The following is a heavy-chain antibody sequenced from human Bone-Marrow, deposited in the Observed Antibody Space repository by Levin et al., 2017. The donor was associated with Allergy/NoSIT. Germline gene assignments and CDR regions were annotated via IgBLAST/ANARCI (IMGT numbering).Heavy chain of an antibody. Sequence: GESPKISCKASGYTFTRYYMHWVRQAPGQGLEWMGVINPSGDSRSYAQKFQGRVNMTRDTSTSTVYLELSSLRSEDTAVYYCARSSTAMVTGGFDYWGQGTLVTVSS. J-gene: IGHJ4*02. CDR1: GYTFTRYY. CDR3: ARSSTAMVTGGFDY. D-gene: IGHD5-18*01. CDR2: INPSGDSR. V-gene: IGHV1-46*01.